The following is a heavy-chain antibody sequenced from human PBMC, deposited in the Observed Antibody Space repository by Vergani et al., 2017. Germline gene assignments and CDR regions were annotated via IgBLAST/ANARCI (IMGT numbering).Heavy chain of an antibody. V-gene: IGHV3-23*01. Sequence: EVQLLESGGGLVQPGGSLRLSCAASGFTFSSYAMSWVRQAPGKGLEWVSAISGSGGSTYYADSVKGRFTISRDNSKNTLYLQMNSLRAEHTAVYYCAKATRGVTTLESQKARHYYAMDVWGQGTTVTVSS. CDR1: GFTFSSYA. J-gene: IGHJ6*02. D-gene: IGHD4-23*01. CDR3: AKATRGVTTLESQKARHYYAMDV. CDR2: ISGSGGST.